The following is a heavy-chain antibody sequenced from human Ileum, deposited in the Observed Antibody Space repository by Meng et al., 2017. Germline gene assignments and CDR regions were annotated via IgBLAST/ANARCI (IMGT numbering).Heavy chain of an antibody. Sequence: VPLDESAPCLVSRSGTLPLTCAFSGGSISSSNWWSWVRPPPGKGLEWIGEIYHSGSTNYNPSLKSRVTISVDKSKNQFSLKLSSVTAADTAAYYCARIDDYGDYVDYWGQGTLVTVSS. CDR2: IYHSGST. J-gene: IGHJ4*02. CDR3: ARIDDYGDYVDY. V-gene: IGHV4-4*02. D-gene: IGHD4-17*01. CDR1: GGSISSSNW.